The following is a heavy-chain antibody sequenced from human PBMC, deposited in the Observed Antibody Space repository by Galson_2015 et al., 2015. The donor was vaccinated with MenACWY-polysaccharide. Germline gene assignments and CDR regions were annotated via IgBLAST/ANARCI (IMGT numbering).Heavy chain of an antibody. V-gene: IGHV1-69*06. J-gene: IGHJ4*02. Sequence: SVKVSCKASGGTFNNYAIYWLRPAPGPGLEWMGRIIPFVCSTDYAQKVQGRVTITSDTYTNTAYMDLSSLESDDTAVYYCARVDCSGGNCYLDYWGQGTLVTVSS. CDR2: IIPFVCST. CDR3: ARVDCSGGNCYLDY. D-gene: IGHD2-15*01. CDR1: GGTFNNYA.